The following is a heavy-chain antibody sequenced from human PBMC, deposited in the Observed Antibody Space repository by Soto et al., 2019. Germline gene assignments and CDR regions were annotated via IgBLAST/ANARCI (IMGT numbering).Heavy chain of an antibody. J-gene: IGHJ4*02. V-gene: IGHV1-18*04. CDR3: ARDADYYGSGSYYNVVVVFDY. D-gene: IGHD3-10*01. Sequence: GASVKVSCKASGSTFTSSGISWVRQAPGQGLEWMGWISAYNGNTNSAQKLQGRVTMTTDTSTSTAYMELRSLISDYTAVYYCARDADYYGSGSYYNVVVVFDYWGQGTLVTVSS. CDR1: GSTFTSSG. CDR2: ISAYNGNT.